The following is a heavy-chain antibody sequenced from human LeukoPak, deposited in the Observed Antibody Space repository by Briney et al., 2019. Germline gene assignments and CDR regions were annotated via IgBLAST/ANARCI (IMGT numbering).Heavy chain of an antibody. J-gene: IGHJ4*02. Sequence: ASVKVSCKASGYTFTSYYMHWVRQAPGQGLEWMGWINPNSGGTNYAQKFQGRVTMTRDTSISTAYMELSRLRSDDTAVYYCASEPRSLFYYYDSSGLDYWGQGTLVTVSS. CDR3: ASEPRSLFYYYDSSGLDY. D-gene: IGHD3-22*01. CDR2: INPNSGGT. CDR1: GYTFTSYY. V-gene: IGHV1-2*02.